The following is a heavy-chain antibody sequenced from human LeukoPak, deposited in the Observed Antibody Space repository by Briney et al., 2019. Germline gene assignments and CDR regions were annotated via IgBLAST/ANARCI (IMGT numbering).Heavy chain of an antibody. J-gene: IGHJ4*02. CDR1: GFTLSNYA. V-gene: IGHV3-23*01. D-gene: IGHD2-15*01. CDR3: ARGDCSGGSCYLSLTTIDY. CDR2: IGGSGGDT. Sequence: PGGSLRLSCAASGFTLSNYAMNWVRQAPGKGLEWVSVIGGSGGDTYYADSVKGRFTISRDNAKNSLYLQMNSLRAEDTAVYYCARGDCSGGSCYLSLTTIDYWGQGTLVTVSS.